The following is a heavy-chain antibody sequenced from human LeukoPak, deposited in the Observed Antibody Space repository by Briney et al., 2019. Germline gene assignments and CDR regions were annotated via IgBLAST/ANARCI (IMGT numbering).Heavy chain of an antibody. CDR2: ISSSSSYI. J-gene: IGHJ4*02. CDR3: ARVGFDPLPAAFGY. D-gene: IGHD2-2*01. CDR1: GFTFSSYS. V-gene: IGHV3-21*01. Sequence: GGSLRLSCAASGFTFSSYSMNWVRQAPGKGLEWVSSISSSSSYIYYADSVKGRFTISRDNAKNSLYLQMNSLRAEDTAVYYCARVGFDPLPAAFGYWGQGTLVTVSS.